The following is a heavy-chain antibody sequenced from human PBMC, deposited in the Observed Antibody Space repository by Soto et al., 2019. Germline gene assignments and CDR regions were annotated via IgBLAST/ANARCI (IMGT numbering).Heavy chain of an antibody. Sequence: ASVRVSCKASGYTFTSYGISWVRQAPGQGLEWMGWISAYNGNTNYALKLQGRVTMTTDTSTSTAYMELRSLRSDDTAVYYCAREARGGRYYYYYGMDVWGQGTTGKVS. V-gene: IGHV1-18*01. J-gene: IGHJ6*02. CDR1: GYTFTSYG. CDR2: ISAYNGNT. D-gene: IGHD1-26*01. CDR3: AREARGGRYYYYYGMDV.